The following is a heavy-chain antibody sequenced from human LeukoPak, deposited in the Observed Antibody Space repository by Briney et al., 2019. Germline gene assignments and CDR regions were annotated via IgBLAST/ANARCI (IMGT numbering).Heavy chain of an antibody. CDR1: GGSISSGGYY. J-gene: IGHJ4*02. V-gene: IGHV4-31*03. Sequence: SETMSLTCTVSGGSISSGGYYWSWIRQHPGKGLEWIGYIYYSGSTYYNPSLKSRVTISVDTSKNQFSLKLSSVTAADTAVYYCARVGEAVVVITDWGQGTLVTVSS. D-gene: IGHD3-22*01. CDR2: IYYSGST. CDR3: ARVGEAVVVITD.